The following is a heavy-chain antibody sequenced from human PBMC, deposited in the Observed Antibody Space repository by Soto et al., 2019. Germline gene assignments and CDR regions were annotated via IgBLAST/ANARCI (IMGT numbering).Heavy chain of an antibody. V-gene: IGHV4-34*01. CDR1: GGSFSGYY. J-gene: IGHJ6*03. CDR3: ARGGGYCTNGVCYLSGSNYYMDV. D-gene: IGHD2-8*01. Sequence: SETLSLTCAVYGGSFSGYYWSWIRQPPGKGLEWIGEINHSGSTNYNPSLKSRVTISVDTSKNQFSLKLSSVTAADTAVYYCARGGGYCTNGVCYLSGSNYYMDVWGKGTTVTVSS. CDR2: INHSGST.